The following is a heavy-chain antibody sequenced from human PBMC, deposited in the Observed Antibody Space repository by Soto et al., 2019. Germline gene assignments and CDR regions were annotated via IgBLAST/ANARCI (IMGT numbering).Heavy chain of an antibody. CDR2: IYYSGST. CDR3: ATTPLLDSCSWYFDY. Sequence: SETLSLTCTVSGGSISSYYWSWIRQPPGKGLEWIGYIYYSGSTYYNPSLKSRVTISVDTSKNQFSLKLSSVTAADTAVYYCATTPLLDSCSWYFDYWGQGTLVSVSS. CDR1: GGSISSYY. J-gene: IGHJ4*02. V-gene: IGHV4-59*12. D-gene: IGHD6-13*01.